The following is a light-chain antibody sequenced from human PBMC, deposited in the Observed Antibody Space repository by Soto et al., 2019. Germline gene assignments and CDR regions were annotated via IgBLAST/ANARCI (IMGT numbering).Light chain of an antibody. CDR2: WAS. J-gene: IGKJ1*01. CDR1: QGVLYSSNNKNY. V-gene: IGKV4-1*01. Sequence: DIVMTQSPDSLAVSLGERATINCKSSQGVLYSSNNKNYLAWYQQKPGQPPKLLIYWASTRESGVPDRFSGGGSGPDFALTISRLQAEDVAVYFCQQYQSTPWTFGQGTKVEIK. CDR3: QQYQSTPWT.